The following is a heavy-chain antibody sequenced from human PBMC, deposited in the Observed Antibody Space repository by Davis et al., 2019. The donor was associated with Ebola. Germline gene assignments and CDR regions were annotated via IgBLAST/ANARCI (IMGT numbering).Heavy chain of an antibody. D-gene: IGHD1-20*01. V-gene: IGHV5-51*01. CDR1: GNSFTSFW. Sequence: GGSLRLSCKASGNSFTSFWIGWVRQMPGKGLEWMGLIYTGDSDTRYSPSFRGQVTISADKSITTAYLQWSSLKASDTAMYYCASLRRTITGMDDAFDIWGQGTMVTVSS. J-gene: IGHJ3*02. CDR2: IYTGDSDT. CDR3: ASLRRTITGMDDAFDI.